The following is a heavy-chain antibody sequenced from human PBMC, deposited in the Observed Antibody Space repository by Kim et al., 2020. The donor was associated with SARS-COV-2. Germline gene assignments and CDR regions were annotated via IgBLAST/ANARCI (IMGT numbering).Heavy chain of an antibody. V-gene: IGHV4-34*01. J-gene: IGHJ4*01. D-gene: IGHD6-13*01. CDR1: GGSFSGYY. CDR3: ARAGTRHRYSSSWGYDY. CDR2: INHSGST. Sequence: SETLSLTCAVYGGSFSGYYWSWIRQPPGKGLEWIGEINHSGSTNYNPSLKSRVTISVDTSKNQFSLKLSSVTAADTAVYYCARAGTRHRYSSSWGYDYWG.